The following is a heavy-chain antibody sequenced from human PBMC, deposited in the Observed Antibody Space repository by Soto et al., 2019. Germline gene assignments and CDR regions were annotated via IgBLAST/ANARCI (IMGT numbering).Heavy chain of an antibody. CDR3: ARGDYGQYDAYNWFDP. V-gene: IGHV4-34*02. CDR1: GGSFNNYC. J-gene: IGHJ5*02. D-gene: IGHD3-10*01. Sequence: QVRLQQWGAGLVRPSETLSLTCAVYGGSFNNYCWSWIRQPPGKGLEWIGEFCPRGRTNYSPTLKREVEIAVEGSKNQFPLRLTSVTVADTAVYYCARGDYGQYDAYNWFDPWGQGNLVIVAS. CDR2: FCPRGRT.